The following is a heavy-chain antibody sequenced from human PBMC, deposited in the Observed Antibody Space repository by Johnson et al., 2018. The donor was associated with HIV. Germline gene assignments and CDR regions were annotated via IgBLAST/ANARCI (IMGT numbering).Heavy chain of an antibody. J-gene: IGHJ3*02. V-gene: IGHV3-30*14. CDR1: GFIFSSYA. CDR2: ISYDGSNK. CDR3: AREGPSERAGFDI. Sequence: VQLLESGGGVVQPGRSLRLSCAASGFIFSSYAMHWVRQAPGKGLEWVAVISYDGSNKYYADSVKGRFTISRDNSKNTLYLQMNSLRAEDTAVYYCAREGPSERAGFDIWGQGTMVTVSS.